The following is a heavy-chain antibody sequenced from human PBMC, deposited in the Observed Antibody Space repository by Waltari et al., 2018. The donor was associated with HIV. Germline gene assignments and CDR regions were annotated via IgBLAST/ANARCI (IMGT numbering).Heavy chain of an antibody. V-gene: IGHV4-31*03. J-gene: IGHJ4*02. CDR3: ARGFTLVRGVIVTKGFDY. D-gene: IGHD3-10*01. CDR2: IYYSGST. Sequence: QVQLQESGPGLVKPSQTLSLTCTVSGGSISSGGYYWVWIRQHPGKGLEWIGYIYYSGSTQYNPSLKSRISISVDTSKNQFSLKLSSVTAADTAVYYCARGFTLVRGVIVTKGFDYWGQGTLVTVSS. CDR1: GGSISSGGYY.